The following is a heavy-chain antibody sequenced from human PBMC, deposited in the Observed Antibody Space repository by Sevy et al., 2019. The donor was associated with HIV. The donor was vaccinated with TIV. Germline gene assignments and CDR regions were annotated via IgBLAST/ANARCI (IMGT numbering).Heavy chain of an antibody. CDR3: ARDSGYIVNWSPGGY. Sequence: GGCLRLSCAASNFNFRTHAMHWVRQAPGKGLEWVALISSNGNSEFYADSVKGRFIISRDNSKDTLFLQMNSLRPDDTAVYYCARDSGYIVNWSPGGYWGQGTLVTVSS. J-gene: IGHJ4*02. CDR1: NFNFRTHA. V-gene: IGHV3-30-3*01. D-gene: IGHD1-1*01. CDR2: ISSNGNSE.